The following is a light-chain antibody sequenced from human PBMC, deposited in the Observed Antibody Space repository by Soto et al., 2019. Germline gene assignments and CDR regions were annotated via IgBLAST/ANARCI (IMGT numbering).Light chain of an antibody. J-gene: IGLJ3*02. CDR1: RSNIGTNP. CDR3: AAWDDSLDSWV. CDR2: SND. V-gene: IGLV1-44*01. Sequence: QLVLTQPPSASGTPGQRVTISCSGSRSNIGTNPVNWYQHLPGTAPKLFIYSNDRRPSGVPDRFSGSKSGTSASLAISGLQSEDEADYYCAAWDDSLDSWVFGGGTQLTVL.